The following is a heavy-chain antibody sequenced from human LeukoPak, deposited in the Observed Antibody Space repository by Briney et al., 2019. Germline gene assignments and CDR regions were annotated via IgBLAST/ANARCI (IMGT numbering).Heavy chain of an antibody. Sequence: GGSLRLSCAASGFMFSSNWMSWVRLAPGKGLEWVANIKEDGTETYYVDSVKGRFTISRDNAKNSLYLQMNSLRVEDTAVYFCAKEGRSLQTYWGQGTLVTVSS. V-gene: IGHV3-7*03. CDR1: GFMFSSNW. CDR2: IKEDGTET. CDR3: AKEGRSLQTY. D-gene: IGHD5-24*01. J-gene: IGHJ4*02.